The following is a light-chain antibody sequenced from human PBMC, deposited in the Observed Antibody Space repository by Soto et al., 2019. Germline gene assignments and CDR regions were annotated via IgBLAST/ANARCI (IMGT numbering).Light chain of an antibody. Sequence: DIQMTQSPSTLSASVGDTVTITCRASQSISRWLAWYQQKPGKAPKILISDASILENGVPSRFSGTGSGTEFTLTISNLQPDDFATYFCQQYNSFSLITFGQGTQXEIK. CDR1: QSISRW. V-gene: IGKV1-5*01. CDR3: QQYNSFSLIT. J-gene: IGKJ5*01. CDR2: DAS.